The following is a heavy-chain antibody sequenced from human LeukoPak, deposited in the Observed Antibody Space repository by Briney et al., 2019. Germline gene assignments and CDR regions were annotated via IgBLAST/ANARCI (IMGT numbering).Heavy chain of an antibody. Sequence: GGSLRLSCAASGFTFSSYAMSWVRQAPGKGLEWVSAISGSGGSTYYADSVKGRFTISRDNSKNTLYLQMNSLRAEDTAVYYCAKSPFPWVHYGVDVWGQGTTVTVSS. V-gene: IGHV3-23*01. J-gene: IGHJ6*02. CDR2: ISGSGGST. CDR3: AKSPFPWVHYGVDV. CDR1: GFTFSSYA.